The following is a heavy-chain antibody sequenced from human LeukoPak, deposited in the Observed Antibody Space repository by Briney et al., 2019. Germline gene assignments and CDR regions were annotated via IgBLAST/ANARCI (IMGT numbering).Heavy chain of an antibody. CDR2: IYYSGST. Sequence: SETLSLTCTVSGGSISSSSYNWGWIRQPPGKGLEWIGNIYYSGSTYYNPSLKSRVTISVDTSKNQFSLKLSSVTVADTAVYYCARAIQVAANWFDPWGQGTLVTVSS. CDR3: ARAIQVAANWFDP. CDR1: GGSISSSSYN. V-gene: IGHV4-39*01. J-gene: IGHJ5*02. D-gene: IGHD1-1*01.